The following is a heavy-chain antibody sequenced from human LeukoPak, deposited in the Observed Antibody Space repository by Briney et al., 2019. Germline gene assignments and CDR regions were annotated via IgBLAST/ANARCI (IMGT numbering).Heavy chain of an antibody. CDR2: ISGSGGST. J-gene: IGHJ4*02. D-gene: IGHD3-22*01. CDR1: GFTFSSYA. V-gene: IGHV3-23*01. Sequence: GGSLRLSCAAFGFTFSSYAMSWVRQAPGKGLEWVSAISGSGGSTYYADSVKGRFTISRDNSKNTLYLQMNSLRAEDTAVYYCAKRSRGNYYDSSGHFDYWGQGTLVTVSS. CDR3: AKRSRGNYYDSSGHFDY.